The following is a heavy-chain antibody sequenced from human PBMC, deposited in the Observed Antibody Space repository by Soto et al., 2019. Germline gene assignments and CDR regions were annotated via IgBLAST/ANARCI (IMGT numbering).Heavy chain of an antibody. CDR2: ISSRSSTI. V-gene: IGHV3-48*02. D-gene: IGHD1-26*01. CDR3: ARDHGSSGSYTIDY. CDR1: GFTFSSYS. Sequence: VQLVESGGGLVQPGGSLRLSCAASGFTFSSYSMNWVRQAPGKGLEWVSYISSRSSTIYYADSVKGRFTISRDNAKNSLYLQMNSLRDEDTAVYYCARDHGSSGSYTIDYWGQGTLVTVSS. J-gene: IGHJ4*02.